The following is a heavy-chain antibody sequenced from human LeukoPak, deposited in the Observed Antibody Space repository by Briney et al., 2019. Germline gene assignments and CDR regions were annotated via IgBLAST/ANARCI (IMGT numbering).Heavy chain of an antibody. Sequence: PSETLSLTCTVSGGSVSSGGYYWSWIRQPPGKGLEWVGYISYSGGTYYNPSLKSRVTISLDTSKNQFSLKLSSVTAADTAVYYCARVPSPYYYDSSGYSTHFDYWGQGTLVTVSS. CDR3: ARVPSPYYYDSSGYSTHFDY. J-gene: IGHJ4*02. D-gene: IGHD3-22*01. CDR1: GGSVSSGGYY. CDR2: ISYSGGT. V-gene: IGHV4-61*08.